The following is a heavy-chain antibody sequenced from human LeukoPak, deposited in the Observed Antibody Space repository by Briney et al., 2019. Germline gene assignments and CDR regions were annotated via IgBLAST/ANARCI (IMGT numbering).Heavy chain of an antibody. Sequence: PSETLSLTCAVYGGSFSGYYWSWIRQPPGKGLEWIGEINHSGSTNYNPSLKSRVTISVDTSKNQFSLKLSSVTAADTAVYYCARVESGWYPSYFDYWGQGTLVTVSS. CDR2: INHSGST. D-gene: IGHD6-19*01. J-gene: IGHJ4*02. CDR3: ARVESGWYPSYFDY. CDR1: GGSFSGYY. V-gene: IGHV4-34*01.